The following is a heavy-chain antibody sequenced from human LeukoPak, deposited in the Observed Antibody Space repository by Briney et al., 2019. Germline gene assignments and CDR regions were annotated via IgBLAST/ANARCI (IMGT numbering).Heavy chain of an antibody. CDR1: GGSISSYY. J-gene: IGHJ5*02. Sequence: SETLSLTCTVSGGSISSYYWSWIRQPAGKGLEWIGRIYTSGSTNYSPSLKSRVTMSVDTSKNQFSLKLSSVTAADTAVYYCARVAAAGTIDWFDPWGQGTLVTVSS. D-gene: IGHD6-13*01. V-gene: IGHV4-4*07. CDR2: IYTSGST. CDR3: ARVAAAGTIDWFDP.